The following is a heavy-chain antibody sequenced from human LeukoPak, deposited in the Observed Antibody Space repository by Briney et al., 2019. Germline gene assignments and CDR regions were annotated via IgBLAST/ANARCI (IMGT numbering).Heavy chain of an antibody. V-gene: IGHV3-21*01. Sequence: GGSLRLSCAASGFTFSSYSMNWVRQAPGKGLVWVSSISSSSSYIYYADSVKGRFTISRDNAKNSLYLQMNSLRAEDTAVYYCASPVATIVMAVAGTEPAMDVWGKGTTVTVSS. CDR2: ISSSSSYI. D-gene: IGHD6-19*01. CDR1: GFTFSSYS. J-gene: IGHJ6*03. CDR3: ASPVATIVMAVAGTEPAMDV.